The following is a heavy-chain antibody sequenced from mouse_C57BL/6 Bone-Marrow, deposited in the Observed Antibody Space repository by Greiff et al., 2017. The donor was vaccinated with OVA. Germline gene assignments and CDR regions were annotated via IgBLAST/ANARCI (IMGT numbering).Heavy chain of an antibody. CDR2: ILPGSGST. V-gene: IGHV1-9*01. CDR3: SCGSSYDDWYFDV. CDR1: GYTFTGYW. Sequence: QVQLQQSGAELMKPGASVKLSCKATGYTFTGYWIEWVKQRPGHGLEWIGEILPGSGSTNYNEKFKGKATFTVDTSSNTAYMQLSSLTTEDSAIYYCSCGSSYDDWYFDVWGTGTTVTVSS. D-gene: IGHD1-1*01. J-gene: IGHJ1*03.